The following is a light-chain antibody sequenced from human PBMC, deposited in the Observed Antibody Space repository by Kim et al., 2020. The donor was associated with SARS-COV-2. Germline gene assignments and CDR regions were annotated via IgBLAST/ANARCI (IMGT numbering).Light chain of an antibody. CDR2: STN. Sequence: QTVVTQEPSFSVSPGGTVTLTCGLRSGSVSTSYYPSWYQQTPGQAPRTLIYSTNTRSSGVPDRFSGSILGNKAALTITGAQADDESDYYCVLYMGSGVCVFGGGTQLTVL. J-gene: IGLJ3*02. CDR3: VLYMGSGVCV. V-gene: IGLV8-61*01. CDR1: SGSVSTSYY.